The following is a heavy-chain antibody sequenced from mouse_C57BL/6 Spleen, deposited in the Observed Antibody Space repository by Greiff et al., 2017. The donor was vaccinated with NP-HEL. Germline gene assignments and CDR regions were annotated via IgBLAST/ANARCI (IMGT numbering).Heavy chain of an antibody. Sequence: QVQLQQPGAELVRPGSSVKLSCKASGYTFTSYWMAWVKQRPGQGLEWIGNIYPSDSETHYNQKFKDKATLTVDKSSSTAYMQLSSLTSENSAVYCCARSARGPFAYWGQGTLVTVSA. CDR3: ARSARGPFAY. CDR1: GYTFTSYW. J-gene: IGHJ3*01. CDR2: IYPSDSET. V-gene: IGHV1-61*01.